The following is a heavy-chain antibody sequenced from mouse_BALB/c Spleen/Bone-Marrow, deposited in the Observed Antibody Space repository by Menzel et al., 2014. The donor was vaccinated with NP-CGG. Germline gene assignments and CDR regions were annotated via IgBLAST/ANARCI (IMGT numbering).Heavy chain of an antibody. V-gene: IGHV1-67*01. Sequence: VHLAESGPELVRPGVSVKISCKGSGYKFTDYAMHWVKQSHAKSLEWIGLISTYSGNTHYNQKVKGKATMTVDKSSSTAYIDLARLTSEDSAIYYCARNFYGSADCDFWGQGYTLTV. J-gene: IGHJ2*01. CDR2: ISTYSGNT. D-gene: IGHD1-1*01. CDR3: ARNFYGSADCDF. CDR1: GYKFTDYA.